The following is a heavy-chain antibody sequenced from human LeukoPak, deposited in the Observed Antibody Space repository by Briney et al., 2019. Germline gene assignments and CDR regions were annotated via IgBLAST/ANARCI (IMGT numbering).Heavy chain of an antibody. D-gene: IGHD1-26*01. J-gene: IGHJ3*02. CDR2: ISGSGGNT. V-gene: IGHV3-23*01. Sequence: GGSLRLSCVASGFTFSPYAMSWVRQAPGKGLEWVSVISGSGGNTYYADSVKGRFTISRDNSKNTLYLQMNSLRAEDTAVYYCAKRALWELLDAFDIWGQGTMVTVSS. CDR3: AKRALWELLDAFDI. CDR1: GFTFSPYA.